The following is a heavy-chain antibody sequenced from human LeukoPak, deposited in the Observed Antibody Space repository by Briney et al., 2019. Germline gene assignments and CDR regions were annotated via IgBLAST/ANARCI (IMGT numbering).Heavy chain of an antibody. CDR3: ARSAVRNYYFDY. J-gene: IGHJ4*02. CDR2: IYHSGST. V-gene: IGHV4-38-2*01. D-gene: IGHD6-6*01. CDR1: GYSISSGYY. Sequence: SETLSLTCAASGYSISSGYYWGWIRQPPGKGLEWIGSIYHSGSTYYNPSLKSRVTISVDTSKNQFSLKLSSVTAADTAVYYCARSAVRNYYFDYWGQGTLVTVSS.